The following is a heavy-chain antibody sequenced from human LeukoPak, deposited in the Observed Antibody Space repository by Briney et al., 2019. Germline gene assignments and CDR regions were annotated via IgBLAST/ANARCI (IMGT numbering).Heavy chain of an antibody. CDR1: GGSISSSSYY. D-gene: IGHD6-13*01. J-gene: IGHJ4*02. CDR2: IYYSGST. Sequence: SETLSLTCTVSGGSISSSSYYWGWIRQPPGKGLEWIGSIYYSGSTYYNPSLKSRFTISVDTSKNQFSLKLSSVTAADTAVYYCASSYSSSWYYFDYWGRGTLVTVSS. CDR3: ASSYSSSWYYFDY. V-gene: IGHV4-39*01.